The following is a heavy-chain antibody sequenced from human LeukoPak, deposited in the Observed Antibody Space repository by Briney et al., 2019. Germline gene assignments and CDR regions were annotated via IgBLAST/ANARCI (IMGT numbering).Heavy chain of an antibody. CDR3: ARRVQYSFGD. V-gene: IGHV3-23*01. J-gene: IGHJ4*02. D-gene: IGHD5-18*01. CDR2: ISGSGDTT. Sequence: HTGGSLRLSCAASGFTFSTYAMTWVRQAPGKGLECVSSISGSGDTTFYADSVKGRFTISRDNSKNTLYLQMSSLRAEDTAVYYCARRVQYSFGDWGQGTLVTVSS. CDR1: GFTFSTYA.